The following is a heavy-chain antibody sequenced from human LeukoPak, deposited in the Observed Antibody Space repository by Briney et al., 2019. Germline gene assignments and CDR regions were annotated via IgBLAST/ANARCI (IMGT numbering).Heavy chain of an antibody. CDR3: ARVVERRGFWSGFSLVSWYFDL. Sequence: GGSLRLSCVASGFTFCSFTMTWVRQAPGKGLEWVSSISGNSLSTFYVDSVKGRFTISRDNAKNSLSLQMNSLRAEDTAVYYCARVVERRGFWSGFSLVSWYFDLWGRGTLVTVSS. CDR2: ISGNSLST. J-gene: IGHJ2*01. CDR1: GFTFCSFT. V-gene: IGHV3-21*06. D-gene: IGHD3-3*01.